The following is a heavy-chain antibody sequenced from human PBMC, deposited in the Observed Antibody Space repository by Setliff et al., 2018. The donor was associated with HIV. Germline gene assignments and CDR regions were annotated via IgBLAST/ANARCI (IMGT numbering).Heavy chain of an antibody. CDR1: GGSISSHY. J-gene: IGHJ4*02. D-gene: IGHD3-22*01. V-gene: IGHV4-59*11. CDR2: IYYSGST. Sequence: PSETLSLTCTVSGGSISSHYWSWIRQPPGKGLEWIGYIYYSGSTNYNPSLKSRVTMSVDTSKNQFSLKLSSVTAADTAVYYCARVVYYDSSGHPPGYFDYWGQGTLVTVSS. CDR3: ARVVYYDSSGHPPGYFDY.